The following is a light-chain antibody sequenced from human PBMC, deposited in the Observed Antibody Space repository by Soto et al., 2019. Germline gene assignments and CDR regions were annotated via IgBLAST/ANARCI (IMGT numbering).Light chain of an antibody. CDR2: VVS. Sequence: QSALTQPHSVSGSPGQSVTISCTGTSVDVGAYDFVSWYQQHPGKAPKLLIYVVSGRPSGVPHRFSGSKSGNAACLTISGLQAEDEADYYCSSFTTSHTYVFGTGTKLTVL. CDR3: SSFTTSHTYV. J-gene: IGLJ1*01. V-gene: IGLV2-11*01. CDR1: SVDVGAYDF.